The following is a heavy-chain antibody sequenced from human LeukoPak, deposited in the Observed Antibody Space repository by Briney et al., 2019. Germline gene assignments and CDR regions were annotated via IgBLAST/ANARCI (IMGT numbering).Heavy chain of an antibody. J-gene: IGHJ4*02. CDR3: ARDSPGYLAYDS. D-gene: IGHD1-1*01. V-gene: IGHV3-7*04. CDR2: IKEDGSAT. CDR1: GFTFSTYW. Sequence: TGGSLRLSCAASGFTFSTYWMTWVRQAPGKGPEWVANIKEDGSATYYVDSVKGRFTISRDNAKKSLYLQMNSLRAEDTAVYYRARDSPGYLAYDSWGQGTLVTVSS.